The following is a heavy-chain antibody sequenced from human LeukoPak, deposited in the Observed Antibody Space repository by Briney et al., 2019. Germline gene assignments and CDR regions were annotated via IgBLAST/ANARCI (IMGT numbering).Heavy chain of an antibody. CDR1: GYTFTSYG. Sequence: ASVKVSCKASGYTFTSYGISWVRQAPGQGLEWMGWISAYNGNTNYAQKLQGRVTMTTDTSTSTAYMELRSLRSDDTAVYYCARDPRLAYHDSSGYSPHFDYWGQGTLVTVSS. D-gene: IGHD3-22*01. J-gene: IGHJ4*02. CDR2: ISAYNGNT. CDR3: ARDPRLAYHDSSGYSPHFDY. V-gene: IGHV1-18*01.